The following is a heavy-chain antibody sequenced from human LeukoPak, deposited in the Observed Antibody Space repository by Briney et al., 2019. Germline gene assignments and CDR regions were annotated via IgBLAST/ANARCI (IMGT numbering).Heavy chain of an antibody. D-gene: IGHD2-15*01. CDR1: GFTFSAYS. CDR3: ARDQPSVGWGFDS. Sequence: GGSLRLSCAASGFTFSAYSMNWVRHTPGRGLEWVANINGRGITIHYADSFRGRFTISRDNTKNSLNLQMNNLRAEDTGLYYCARDQPSVGWGFDSWGRGTLVTVSS. CDR2: INGRGITI. V-gene: IGHV3-48*04. J-gene: IGHJ4*02.